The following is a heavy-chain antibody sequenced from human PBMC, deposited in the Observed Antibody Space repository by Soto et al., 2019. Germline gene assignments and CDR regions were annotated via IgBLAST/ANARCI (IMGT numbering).Heavy chain of an antibody. J-gene: IGHJ4*02. Sequence: EVQLVESGGGLVKTGGSLRLSCAASGFTFSSYSMNWVRQAPGKGLEWVSSISSSSSYIYYADSVKGRFTISRDNAKNSLYLQMNSLRAEDTAVYYCARKTYSYGYYFDYWGQGTLVTVSS. CDR1: GFTFSSYS. V-gene: IGHV3-21*01. CDR3: ARKTYSYGYYFDY. CDR2: ISSSSSYI. D-gene: IGHD5-18*01.